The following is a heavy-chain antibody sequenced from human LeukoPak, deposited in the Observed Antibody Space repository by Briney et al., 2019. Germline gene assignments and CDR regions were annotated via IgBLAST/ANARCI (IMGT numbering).Heavy chain of an antibody. CDR1: GYTFTSYY. CDR2: ISAYNGNT. Sequence: ASVKVSCKASGYTFTSYYMHWVRQAPGQGLEWMGWISAYNGNTNYAQKLQGRVTMTTDTSTSTAYMELRSLRSDDTAVYYCARGAIAAAAPYYFDYWGQGTLVTVSS. J-gene: IGHJ4*02. CDR3: ARGAIAAAAPYYFDY. V-gene: IGHV1-18*04. D-gene: IGHD6-13*01.